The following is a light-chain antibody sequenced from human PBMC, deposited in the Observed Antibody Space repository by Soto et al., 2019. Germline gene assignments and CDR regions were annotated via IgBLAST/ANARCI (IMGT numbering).Light chain of an antibody. CDR2: DAS. CDR3: QQRSSWPA. J-gene: IGKJ1*01. CDR1: QGIRNY. V-gene: IGKV3-11*01. Sequence: EVVLTQSPATLSLSPGERATLSCRASQGIRNYLAWYQHKPGQAPRLLIYDASNRATGIPARFGGSGSGTDFTLTISSLEPEDFAVYYCQQRSSWPAFGQGTKVEIK.